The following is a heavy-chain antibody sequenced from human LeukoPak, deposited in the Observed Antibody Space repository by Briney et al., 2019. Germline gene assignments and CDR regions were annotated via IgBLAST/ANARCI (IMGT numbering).Heavy chain of an antibody. J-gene: IGHJ4*02. CDR3: AREYCSSGSCQYYFDY. CDR2: ITSSGDSP. V-gene: IGHV3-64*01. D-gene: IGHD2-15*01. Sequence: WGSLRLSCAASGFTFSSYAMHWVRQAPGQGLEYVSAITSSGDSPYYANSVRGRFTISRDNSKNTLYLQMGSLRAEDMAVYYCAREYCSSGSCQYYFDYWGQGTLVTVSS. CDR1: GFTFSSYA.